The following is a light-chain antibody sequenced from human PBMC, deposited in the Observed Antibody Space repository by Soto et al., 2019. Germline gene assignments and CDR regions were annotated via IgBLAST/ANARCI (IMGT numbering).Light chain of an antibody. CDR3: ATWDSRLTIGVI. CDR1: SSNVGKNF. CDR2: DNQ. J-gene: IGLJ2*01. Sequence: QSVLTQPPSVSAAPGQKVSISCSGSSSNVGKNFVSWYQHVPGKAPKLLIYDNQKRPSGIPDRFSASKSGTLATLDITGLTTGEEPHYYCATWDSRLTIGVIFGGGTKVTV. V-gene: IGLV1-51*01.